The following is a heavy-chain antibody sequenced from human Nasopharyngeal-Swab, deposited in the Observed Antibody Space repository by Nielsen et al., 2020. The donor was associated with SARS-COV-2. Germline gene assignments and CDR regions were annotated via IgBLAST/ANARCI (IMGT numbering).Heavy chain of an antibody. CDR3: ARSVPAAMNYYYYYMDV. CDR1: GGSISSSY. Sequence: LSCTVVGGSISSSYWSWIRQPPGKGLEWIGFIYYSGSPNYTPSLKSRVTISVDTSKNQFSLKLSSVTAADTAVYYCARSVPAAMNYYYYYMDVWGKGTTVTVSS. D-gene: IGHD2-2*01. V-gene: IGHV4-59*08. CDR2: IYYSGSP. J-gene: IGHJ6*03.